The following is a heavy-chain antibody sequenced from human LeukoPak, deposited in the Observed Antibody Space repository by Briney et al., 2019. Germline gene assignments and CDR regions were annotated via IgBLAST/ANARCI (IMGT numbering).Heavy chain of an antibody. Sequence: PSDTLSLTCTVSGGSISDYYWSWIRQPPGKGLEWIGYISTSGSTNYSPSLKSRVTISLDTSKNQFSLKLRFVTAADTAVYHCASHRGNARTGYYFVDAFDLWGQGTMVTVSS. J-gene: IGHJ3*01. CDR1: GGSISDYY. CDR2: ISTSGST. CDR3: ASHRGNARTGYYFVDAFDL. V-gene: IGHV4-4*09. D-gene: IGHD3-22*01.